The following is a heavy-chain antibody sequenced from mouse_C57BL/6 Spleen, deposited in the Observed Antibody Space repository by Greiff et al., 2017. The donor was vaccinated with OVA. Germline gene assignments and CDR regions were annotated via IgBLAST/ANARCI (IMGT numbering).Heavy chain of an antibody. D-gene: IGHD3-1*01. CDR1: GYTFTDYY. CDR3: ARRGLYAMDY. CDR2: INPNNGGT. Sequence: EVHLVESGPELVKPGASVKISCKASGYTFTDYYMNWVKQSHGKSLEWIGDINPNNGGTSYNQKFKGKATLTVDKSSSTAYMELRSLTSVDSAVYYCARRGLYAMDYWGQGTSVTVSS. J-gene: IGHJ4*01. V-gene: IGHV1-26*01.